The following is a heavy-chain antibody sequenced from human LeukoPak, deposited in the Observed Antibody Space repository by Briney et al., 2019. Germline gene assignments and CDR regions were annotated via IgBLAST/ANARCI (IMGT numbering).Heavy chain of an antibody. J-gene: IGHJ4*02. CDR2: IYYSGST. Sequence: SETLSLTRTVSGGSISSSSYYWGWIRQPPGKGLEWIGSIYYSGSTYYSPSLKSRVTISVDTSKNQFSLKLSSVTAADTAVYYCERWVAETDYWGQGTLVTVSS. CDR1: GGSISSSSYY. CDR3: ERWVAETDY. D-gene: IGHD6-19*01. V-gene: IGHV4-39*07.